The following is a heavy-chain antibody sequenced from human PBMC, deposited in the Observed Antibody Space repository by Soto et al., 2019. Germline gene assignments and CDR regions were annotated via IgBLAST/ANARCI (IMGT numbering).Heavy chain of an antibody. CDR1: GGPFISYA. CDR2: IIPIFGTA. D-gene: IGHD1-26*01. V-gene: IGHV1-69*13. CDR3: ARALGVGDTKYYYYYYGMDV. Sequence: VKVSCKASGGPFISYAIIWVRQDPGQGLEWMGGIIPIFGTANYAQKFQGRVTITADESTSTAYMELSSLRSEDTAVYYCARALGVGDTKYYYYYYGMDVWGQGTTVTVSS. J-gene: IGHJ6*02.